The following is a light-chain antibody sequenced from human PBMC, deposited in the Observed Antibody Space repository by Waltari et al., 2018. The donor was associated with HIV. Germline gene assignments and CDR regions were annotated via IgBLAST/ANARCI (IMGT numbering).Light chain of an antibody. CDR1: SSNIGAGYD. Sequence: QSVLTQPPSVSGAPGQRVTISCTGSSSNIGAGYDVHWYQQLPGTAPKLLIYGTSNRPSGVPDRFSGSKSGTSASLAITGLQAEDEADYYYQSYDSSLRGVFGGGTKLTVL. CDR3: QSYDSSLRGV. J-gene: IGLJ2*01. V-gene: IGLV1-40*01. CDR2: GTS.